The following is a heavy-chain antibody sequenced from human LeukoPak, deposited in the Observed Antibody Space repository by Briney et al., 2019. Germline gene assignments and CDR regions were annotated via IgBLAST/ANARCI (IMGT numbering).Heavy chain of an antibody. Sequence: GKSLRLSCAASGFTFSSFGMHWVRQAPGKGLEWVALISYDGSNKYYADSVKGRFTISRENAKNSLYLQMNSLRAGDTAVYYCARGSSSDAFDIWGQGTMVTVSS. J-gene: IGHJ3*02. CDR1: GFTFSSFG. CDR2: ISYDGSNK. D-gene: IGHD6-13*01. V-gene: IGHV3-30*03. CDR3: ARGSSSDAFDI.